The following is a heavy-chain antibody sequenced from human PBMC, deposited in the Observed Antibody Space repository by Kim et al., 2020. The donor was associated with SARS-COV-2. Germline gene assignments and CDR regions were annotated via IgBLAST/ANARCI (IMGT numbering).Heavy chain of an antibody. J-gene: IGHJ4*02. CDR3: ARAGRGAAPEPFDY. D-gene: IGHD6-13*01. CDR1: GDSISSGRYY. CDR2: TYYGGNT. V-gene: IGHV4-31*03. Sequence: SETLSLTCTVSGDSISSGRYYWGCNRQHPGKGLEWIGYTYYGGNTYSNSSLKSRVTIPVDTSKNQFSLKLTSVTAADTAIYYCARAGRGAAPEPFDYWGRGTLVTVSS.